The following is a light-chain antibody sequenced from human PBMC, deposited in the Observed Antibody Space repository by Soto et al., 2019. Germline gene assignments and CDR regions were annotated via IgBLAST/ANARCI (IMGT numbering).Light chain of an antibody. CDR1: QSVPSSS. V-gene: IGKV3-20*01. CDR2: GAS. CDR3: HHFGSLPET. Sequence: PGARATISFTACQSVPSSSLAWNQQKPGQAPRLLIYGASSRATGIPDRFTGSGSGTDFTLTISRLEPEDFAVYYCHHFGSLPETFGQGTNVE. J-gene: IGKJ1*01.